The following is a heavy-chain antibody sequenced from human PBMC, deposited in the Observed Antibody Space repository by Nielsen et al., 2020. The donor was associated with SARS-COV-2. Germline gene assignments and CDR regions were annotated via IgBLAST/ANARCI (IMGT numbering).Heavy chain of an antibody. V-gene: IGHV4-61*01. CDR3: ARANSYGADY. J-gene: IGHJ4*02. CDR1: GGSVSSGSYY. CDR2: IYYSGST. D-gene: IGHD5-18*01. Sequence: SETLSLTCTVSGGSVSSGSYYWSWIRQPPGKGLKWIGYIYYSGSTNYNPSLKSRVTISVDTSKNQFSLKLSSVTAADTAVYYCARANSYGADYWGQGTLVTVSS.